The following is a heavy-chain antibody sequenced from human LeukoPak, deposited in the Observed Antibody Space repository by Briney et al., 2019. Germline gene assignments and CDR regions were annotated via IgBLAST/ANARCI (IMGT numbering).Heavy chain of an antibody. CDR1: GFTFDDYA. CDR3: AKGGLLWFGGSYYYDGMDV. V-gene: IGHV3-9*01. D-gene: IGHD3-10*01. CDR2: ISWNSGSI. Sequence: PGRSLRLSCAASGFTFDDYAMHWVRQAPGKGLELVSGISWNSGSIGYADSVKGRFTISRDNAKNSLYLQMNSLRAEDTALYYCAKGGLLWFGGSYYYDGMDVWGQGTTVTVSS. J-gene: IGHJ6*02.